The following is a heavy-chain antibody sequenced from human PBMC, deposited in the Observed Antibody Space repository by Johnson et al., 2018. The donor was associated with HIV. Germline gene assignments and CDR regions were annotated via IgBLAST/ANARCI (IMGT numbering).Heavy chain of an antibody. D-gene: IGHD3-22*01. CDR1: GFTVSSNY. Sequence: EVQLVESGGGLIQPGGSLRLSCAASGFTVSSNYMTWVRQATGKGLEWVSAIGTAGDTYYIDSVKGRFTISRDNSKNTLYLQMNSLRTEDTAMYYCAKGQSSGYPKDAFDIWGRGTIVIVSS. CDR3: AKGQSSGYPKDAFDI. V-gene: IGHV3-66*03. CDR2: IGTAGDT. J-gene: IGHJ3*02.